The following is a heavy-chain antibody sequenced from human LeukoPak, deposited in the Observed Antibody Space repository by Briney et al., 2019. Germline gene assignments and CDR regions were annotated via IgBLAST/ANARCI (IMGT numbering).Heavy chain of an antibody. D-gene: IGHD3-22*01. CDR3: ASQKGRIVVAVDY. CDR1: GFTFSSYE. J-gene: IGHJ4*02. V-gene: IGHV3-48*03. CDR2: ISSSGSTT. Sequence: GGSLRLSCAASGFTFSSYEMNWVRQAPGKGLEWVSYISSSGSTTYYAASVKGRFTISRDNAKNSLYLQMNSLRVEDTAVYYCASQKGRIVVAVDYWGQGTLVTVSS.